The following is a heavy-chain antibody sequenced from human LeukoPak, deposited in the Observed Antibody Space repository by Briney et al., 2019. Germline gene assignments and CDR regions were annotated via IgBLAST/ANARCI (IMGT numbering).Heavy chain of an antibody. J-gene: IGHJ4*02. Sequence: SETLSLTCTVSIDSISSYYWSWIRQPPGKGLEWIGSIYYSGSTYYNPSLKSRVTISVDTSKNQFSLKLSSVTAADTAVYYCARYALLYVWGSYRADYYFDYWGQGTLVTVSS. CDR3: ARYALLYVWGSYRADYYFDY. V-gene: IGHV4-39*01. CDR2: IYYSGST. D-gene: IGHD3-16*02. CDR1: IDSISSYY.